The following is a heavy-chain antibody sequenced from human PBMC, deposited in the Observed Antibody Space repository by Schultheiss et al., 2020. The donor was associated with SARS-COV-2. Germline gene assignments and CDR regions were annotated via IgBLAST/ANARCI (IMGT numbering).Heavy chain of an antibody. CDR1: GFDFSLYG. Sequence: GESLKISCAASGFDFSLYGMHWVRQAPGKGLEWVSVIYSGGSTYYADSVKGRFTISRDNAKNSLYLQMDSLRAEDTAVYYCARDLLCNGGSCYSWTFDRWGQGTLVTVSS. J-gene: IGHJ4*02. V-gene: IGHV3-NL1*01. CDR3: ARDLLCNGGSCYSWTFDR. CDR2: IYSGGST. D-gene: IGHD2-15*01.